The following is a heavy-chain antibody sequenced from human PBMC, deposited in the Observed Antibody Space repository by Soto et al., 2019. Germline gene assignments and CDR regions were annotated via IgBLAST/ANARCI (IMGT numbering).Heavy chain of an antibody. J-gene: IGHJ6*02. V-gene: IGHV1-69*13. CDR3: ERVVSSSPSYFHYGMDV. Sequence: GASVKVSCKASGGTFSSYAISCVRQAPGQGREWMGGIIPIFGTANSAQKIQARVTITADESTSTAYMELRRRRSENTAVYYCERVVSSSPSYFHYGMDVWGQGTTVTVSS. CDR1: GGTFSSYA. D-gene: IGHD6-6*01. CDR2: IIPIFGTA.